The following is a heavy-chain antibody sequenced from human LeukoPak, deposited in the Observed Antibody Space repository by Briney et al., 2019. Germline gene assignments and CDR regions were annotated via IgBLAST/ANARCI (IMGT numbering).Heavy chain of an antibody. D-gene: IGHD2-21*02. CDR3: ARATVTAMGDY. CDR1: GYTFTSYG. J-gene: IGHJ4*02. Sequence: ASVKVSCKASGYTFTSYGISWVRQAPGQGLEWMGIINPSGGSTSYAQKFQGRVTMTRDTSTSTVYMELSSLRSEDTAVYYCARATVTAMGDYWGQGTLVTVSS. CDR2: INPSGGST. V-gene: IGHV1-46*01.